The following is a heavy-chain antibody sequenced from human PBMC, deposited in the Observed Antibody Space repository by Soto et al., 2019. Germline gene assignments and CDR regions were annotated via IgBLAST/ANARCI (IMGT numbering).Heavy chain of an antibody. D-gene: IGHD3-22*01. CDR1: GGTFSSYT. CDR2: IIPILGIA. V-gene: IGHV1-69*08. Sequence: QVQLVQSGAEVKKPGSSVKVSCKASGGTFSSYTISWVRQAPGQGLEWMGRIIPILGIANYARKFQGRVRITADKSTSTAYMELSSLRSEDTAVYYCARDLSYYYDSSGYYDNWFDPWGQGTLVTVSS. CDR3: ARDLSYYYDSSGYYDNWFDP. J-gene: IGHJ5*02.